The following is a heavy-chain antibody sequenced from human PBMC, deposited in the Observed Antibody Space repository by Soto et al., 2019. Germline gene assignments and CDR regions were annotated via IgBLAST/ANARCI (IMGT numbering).Heavy chain of an antibody. Sequence: PGGSLRLSCAASGFTFSSYGMHWVRQAPGKGLEWVAVIWYDGSNKYYADSVKGRFTISRDNSKNTLYLQMNSLRAEDTAVYYCARDLTYYAFWSGYSPEAYGMDVWGQGTTVTVSS. CDR3: ARDLTYYAFWSGYSPEAYGMDV. CDR2: IWYDGSNK. J-gene: IGHJ6*02. V-gene: IGHV3-33*01. CDR1: GFTFSSYG. D-gene: IGHD3-3*01.